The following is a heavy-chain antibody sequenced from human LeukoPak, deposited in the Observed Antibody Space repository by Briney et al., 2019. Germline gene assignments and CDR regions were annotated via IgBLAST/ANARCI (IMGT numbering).Heavy chain of an antibody. CDR2: IYYSGST. Sequence: SETLSPTCTVSGGSISSYYWSWIRQPPGKGLEWIGYIYYSGSTNYNPSLKSRVTISVDTSKNQFSLKLSSVTAADTAVYYCARRGRRFGVYAFDIWGQGTMVTVSS. J-gene: IGHJ3*02. D-gene: IGHD3-10*01. V-gene: IGHV4-59*08. CDR3: ARRGRRFGVYAFDI. CDR1: GGSISSYY.